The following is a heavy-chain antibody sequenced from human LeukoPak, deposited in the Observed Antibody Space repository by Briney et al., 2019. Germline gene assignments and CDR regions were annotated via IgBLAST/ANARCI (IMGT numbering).Heavy chain of an antibody. J-gene: IGHJ4*02. D-gene: IGHD2-21*02. CDR1: GFTFSSYA. CDR2: ISYDGSNK. CDR3: ARDPQEPWGGVCFYYFYY. V-gene: IGHV3-30-3*01. Sequence: PGRSLRLSCAASGFTFSSYAMHWVRQAPGKGLEWVAVISYDGSNKYYADSVKGRFTISRDNSKNTLYLQMNSLRSEDTAVYYCARDPQEPWGGVCFYYFYYWGQGTLVTVSS.